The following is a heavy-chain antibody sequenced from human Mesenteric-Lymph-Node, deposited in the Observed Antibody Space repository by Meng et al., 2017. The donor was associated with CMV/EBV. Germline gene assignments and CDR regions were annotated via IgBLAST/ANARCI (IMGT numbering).Heavy chain of an antibody. J-gene: IGHJ6*02. Sequence: ASVKVSCKASGYTFTGYYMHWVRQAPGQGLEWMGWINPNSGGTNYAQKFQGRVIMTRDTSISTAYMELSSLRSDDTAVYYCARDRSRYYDSSGFGGMDVWGQGTTVTVSS. CDR2: INPNSGGT. V-gene: IGHV1-2*02. D-gene: IGHD3-22*01. CDR1: GYTFTGYY. CDR3: ARDRSRYYDSSGFGGMDV.